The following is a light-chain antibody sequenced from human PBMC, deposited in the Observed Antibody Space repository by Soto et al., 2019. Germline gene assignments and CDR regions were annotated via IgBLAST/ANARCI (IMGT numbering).Light chain of an antibody. CDR3: GSYTSSSPLGYV. V-gene: IGLV2-14*01. CDR2: DVS. Sequence: QSVLTQPASVSGSPGQSITISCTGTSSDVGGYNYVSWYQQHPGKAPKLMIYDVSNRPSGVSNRFSGSKSGNTASLTISGLQFEDEAVYYCGSYTSSSPLGYVFGTGTKFTVL. CDR1: SSDVGGYNY. J-gene: IGLJ1*01.